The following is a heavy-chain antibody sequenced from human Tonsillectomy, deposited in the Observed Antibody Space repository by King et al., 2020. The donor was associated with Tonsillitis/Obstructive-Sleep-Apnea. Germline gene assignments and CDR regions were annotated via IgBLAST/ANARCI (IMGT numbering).Heavy chain of an antibody. CDR1: RFTFSSYT. Sequence: VQLVESGGGLVQPGGSLRLSCAASRFTFSSYTMNWVRQAPGKGLEWVSSISGTAFSTYYADSVKGRFTISRDNSRNTLHLHMNSPRADDTAVYYCAKGNGDDDAFDIWGQGTMVTVSS. V-gene: IGHV3-23*04. J-gene: IGHJ3*02. CDR3: AKGNGDDDAFDI. D-gene: IGHD4-17*01. CDR2: ISGTAFST.